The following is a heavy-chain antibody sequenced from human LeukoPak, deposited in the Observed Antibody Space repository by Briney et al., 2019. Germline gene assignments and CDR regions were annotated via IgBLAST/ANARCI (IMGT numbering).Heavy chain of an antibody. CDR3: AGGSLFHYYYYYMDV. Sequence: PSETLSLTCTVSGDSISSNSYYWGWIRQPPGKGLEWIGSVYYSGSTYYKSSLKSRVTISVDTSKNQSSLKLSSVTAADTAVYYCAGGSLFHYYYYYMDVWGKGTTVTVSS. V-gene: IGHV4-39*07. J-gene: IGHJ6*03. CDR2: VYYSGST. CDR1: GDSISSNSYY. D-gene: IGHD1-26*01.